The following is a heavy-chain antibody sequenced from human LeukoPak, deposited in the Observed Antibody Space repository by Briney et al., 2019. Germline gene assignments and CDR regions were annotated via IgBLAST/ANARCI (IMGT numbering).Heavy chain of an antibody. CDR1: GFTFSSYA. D-gene: IGHD2-2*01. Sequence: GGSLRLSCAAPGFTFSSYAMNWVRQAPRKGLEWVSATGSTGVSTFYADSVKGRFTVSRDNSKNTLSLQMNSLRAEDTAVYYCAKDPGVVPAHYFDYWGQGILVTVSS. CDR2: TGSTGVST. V-gene: IGHV3-23*01. CDR3: AKDPGVVPAHYFDY. J-gene: IGHJ4*02.